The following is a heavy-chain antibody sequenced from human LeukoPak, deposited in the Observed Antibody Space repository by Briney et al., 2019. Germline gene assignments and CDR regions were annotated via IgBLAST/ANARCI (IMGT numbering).Heavy chain of an antibody. CDR2: IYSGGST. Sequence: GGSLRLSCAASGFTVSSNYMSWVRQAPGKGLEWVSVIYSGGSTYYADSVKGRFTISRDNSKNTLYLQMNSLRAEDTAVYYCARDDQVKPSRYNWNYGGAFDMWGQGTMVTVSS. CDR3: ARDDQVKPSRYNWNYGGAFDM. V-gene: IGHV3-66*01. J-gene: IGHJ3*02. D-gene: IGHD1-7*01. CDR1: GFTVSSNY.